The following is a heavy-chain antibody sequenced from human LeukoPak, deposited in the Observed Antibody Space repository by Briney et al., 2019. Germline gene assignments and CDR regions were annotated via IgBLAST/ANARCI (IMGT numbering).Heavy chain of an antibody. V-gene: IGHV3-23*01. CDR2: ISGSGGST. J-gene: IGHJ5*02. D-gene: IGHD5-24*01. CDR3: AKEGLKDGYNYDTDP. Sequence: GGSLRLSCAASGFTFSSYAMSWVRQAPGRGLEWVSAISGSGGSTYYADSVKGRFTISRDNSKNTLYLQMNSLRAEDTAVYYCAKEGLKDGYNYDTDPWGQGTLVTVSS. CDR1: GFTFSSYA.